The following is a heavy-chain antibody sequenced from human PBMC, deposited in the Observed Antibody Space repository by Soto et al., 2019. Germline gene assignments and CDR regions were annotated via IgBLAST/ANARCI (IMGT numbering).Heavy chain of an antibody. CDR2: MHYSGST. V-gene: IGHV4-59*01. J-gene: IGHJ4*02. CDR3: ATGGWYLDH. Sequence: PSETLSLTCTVSGGSISDYYWSWIRQPPGKGLEWIGYMHYSGSTNYSPSLKSRVNMSVDTSKNQVSPKLTSVSAADTAVYYCATGGWYLDHRGQGTLVTVSS. CDR1: GGSISDYY. D-gene: IGHD6-19*01.